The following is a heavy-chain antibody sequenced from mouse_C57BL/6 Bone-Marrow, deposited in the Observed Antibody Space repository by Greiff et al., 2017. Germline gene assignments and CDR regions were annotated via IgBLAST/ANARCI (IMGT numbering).Heavy chain of an antibody. Sequence: VQLQQSGAELVRPGTSVKVSCKASGYAFTNYLIEWVKQRPGQGLEWIGVINPGSGGTNYNEKFKGKATLTADKSSSTAYMQLSSLTSEDSAVYFCASPYDGYYLFAYWGQGTLVTVSA. CDR2: INPGSGGT. V-gene: IGHV1-54*01. CDR3: ASPYDGYYLFAY. CDR1: GYAFTNYL. J-gene: IGHJ3*01. D-gene: IGHD2-3*01.